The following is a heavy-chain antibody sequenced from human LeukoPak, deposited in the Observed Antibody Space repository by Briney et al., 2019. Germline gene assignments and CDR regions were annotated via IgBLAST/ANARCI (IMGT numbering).Heavy chain of an antibody. Sequence: PSETLSLTCTVSGGSISSGGYYWSWIRQHPGKGLEWIGYIYYSGSTYYNPSLKSRVTISVDTSKNQFSLKLSSVTAADTAVYYCAAGALGQQLVHGSFVTPFDYWGQGTLVTVSS. J-gene: IGHJ4*02. CDR2: IYYSGST. V-gene: IGHV4-31*03. CDR1: GGSISSGGYY. CDR3: AAGALGQQLVHGSFVTPFDY. D-gene: IGHD6-13*01.